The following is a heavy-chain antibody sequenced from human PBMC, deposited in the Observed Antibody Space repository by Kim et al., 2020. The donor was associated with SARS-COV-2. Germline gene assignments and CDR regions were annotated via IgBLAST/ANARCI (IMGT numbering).Heavy chain of an antibody. Sequence: SDAQKFQGAVTMPRDTSTRAVYMELSSLRSEDTAVYYCARVSGSYAPFDYWGQGTLVTVSS. J-gene: IGHJ4*02. D-gene: IGHD1-26*01. CDR3: ARVSGSYAPFDY. V-gene: IGHV1-46*01.